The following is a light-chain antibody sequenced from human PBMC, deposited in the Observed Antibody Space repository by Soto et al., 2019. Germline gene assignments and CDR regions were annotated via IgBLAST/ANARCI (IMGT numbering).Light chain of an antibody. V-gene: IGLV2-14*01. Sequence: QSALPQPASVSGSPGQSITISCTGTSSDVGGYNYVSWYQQHPGKAPKLMIYEVSNRPSGVSNRFSGSKSGNTASLTISGLQAEDEDDYYCSSYTSSSTPVVFGGGTKLTVL. CDR1: SSDVGGYNY. CDR2: EVS. CDR3: SSYTSSSTPVV. J-gene: IGLJ2*01.